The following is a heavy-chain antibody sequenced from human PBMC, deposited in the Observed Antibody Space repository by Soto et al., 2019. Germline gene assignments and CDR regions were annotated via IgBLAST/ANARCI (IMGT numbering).Heavy chain of an antibody. CDR2: INHSGST. CDR1: GGSFSGYY. J-gene: IGHJ3*02. D-gene: IGHD4-17*01. Sequence: TSETLSLTCAVYGGSFSGYYWSWIRQPPGKGLEWIGEINHSGSTNYNPSLKSRVTISVDTSKNQFSLKLSSVTAADTAVYYCARGYGDDAFDIWGQGTMVTVSS. CDR3: ARGYGDDAFDI. V-gene: IGHV4-34*01.